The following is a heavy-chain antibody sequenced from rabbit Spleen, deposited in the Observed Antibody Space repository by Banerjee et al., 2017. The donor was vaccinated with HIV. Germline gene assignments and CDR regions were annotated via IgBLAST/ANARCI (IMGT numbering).Heavy chain of an antibody. Sequence: QSLEESGGGLVQPEGSLTLTCTASGFSFGSYWMCWVRQAPGKGLEWIACIDIGSSGFTYFASWAKGRFTISKTSSTTVTLQMTSLTAADTATYFCARDGAGGSYFALWGQGTLVTVS. J-gene: IGHJ3*01. CDR3: ARDGAGGSYFAL. D-gene: IGHD8-1*01. CDR2: IDIGSSGFT. CDR1: GFSFGSYW. V-gene: IGHV1S40*01.